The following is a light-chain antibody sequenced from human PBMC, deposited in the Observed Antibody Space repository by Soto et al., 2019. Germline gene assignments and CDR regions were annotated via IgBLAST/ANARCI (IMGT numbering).Light chain of an antibody. V-gene: IGKV3-11*01. Sequence: EIVLTQSPATLSLSPGERATLSCRASQSVISYLAWYQQKPGQAPRLLIYDASNRATGIPARFSGSGSGTDFTLTISSLEPEDFAVYYCQQRSKWPPGYTFGQGTKLEIK. J-gene: IGKJ2*01. CDR1: QSVISY. CDR2: DAS. CDR3: QQRSKWPPGYT.